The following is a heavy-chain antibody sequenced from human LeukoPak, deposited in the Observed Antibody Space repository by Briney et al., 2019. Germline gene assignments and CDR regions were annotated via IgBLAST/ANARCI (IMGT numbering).Heavy chain of an antibody. D-gene: IGHD5-24*01. CDR1: GVSLRKYI. J-gene: IGHJ6*02. V-gene: IGHV3-21*01. Sequence: GGGLRLSFAASGVSLRKYIMKWVRPAPREGVGGVSFLFSSSSYIYYADSVKGRFTISRDNAKNSLYLQMNSLRAEDTAVYYCARDFTIGNDYYYYGMDVWGQGTTVTVSS. CDR2: LFSSSSYI. CDR3: ARDFTIGNDYYYYGMDV.